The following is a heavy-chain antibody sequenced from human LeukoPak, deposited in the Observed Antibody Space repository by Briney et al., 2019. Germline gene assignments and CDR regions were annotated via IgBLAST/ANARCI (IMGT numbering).Heavy chain of an antibody. CDR1: GGSISSSSYY. Sequence: SETLSLTCTVSGGSISSSSYYWGWIRQPPGKGLEWIGSIYYSGSTYYNPSLKSRVTISVDTSKNQFSLKLSSVTAEDTAVHYCVRAYHPGGWFDPWGQGTLVTVSS. D-gene: IGHD2-21*01. CDR3: VRAYHPGGWFDP. V-gene: IGHV4-39*01. CDR2: IYYSGST. J-gene: IGHJ5*02.